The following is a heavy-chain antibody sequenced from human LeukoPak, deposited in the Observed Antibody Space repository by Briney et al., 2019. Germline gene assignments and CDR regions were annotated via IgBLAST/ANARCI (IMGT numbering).Heavy chain of an antibody. Sequence: ASVKVSCKASGYTFTGYYMHWVRQAPGQGLEWMGWINPNSGGTNYAQKFQGWVTMTRDTSISTAYMELSRLRSDDTAVYYCARTSPNQFGELSGGFDPWGQGTLVTVSS. CDR1: GYTFTGYY. J-gene: IGHJ5*02. D-gene: IGHD3-10*01. CDR3: ARTSPNQFGELSGGFDP. V-gene: IGHV1-2*04. CDR2: INPNSGGT.